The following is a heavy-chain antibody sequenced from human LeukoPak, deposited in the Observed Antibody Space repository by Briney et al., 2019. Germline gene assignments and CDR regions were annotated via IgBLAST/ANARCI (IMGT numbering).Heavy chain of an antibody. Sequence: ASVKVSCKASGYTFTSYDINWVRQATGQGLEWMGWMNPNSGNTGSAQKFQGRVTMTRNTSISTAYMGLSSLRFEDTAVYYCARDRSEGSIDYWGQGTLVTVSS. J-gene: IGHJ4*02. CDR3: ARDRSEGSIDY. D-gene: IGHD3-3*01. CDR1: GYTFTSYD. CDR2: MNPNSGNT. V-gene: IGHV1-8*01.